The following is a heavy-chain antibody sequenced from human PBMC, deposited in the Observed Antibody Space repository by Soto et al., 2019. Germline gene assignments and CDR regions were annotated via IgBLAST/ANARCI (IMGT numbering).Heavy chain of an antibody. Sequence: TLSLTCTVSGGSISSGGYYWSWIRQHPGKGLEWILYIYYSGSTYYNPSLKSLVTISVDTSKNQFSLKLSSVTAADTAVYYCARFSDFWSGYYIYNWFDXWGQGTLLTVSX. J-gene: IGHJ5*02. CDR1: GGSISSGGYY. V-gene: IGHV4-31*01. CDR3: ARFSDFWSGYYIYNWFDX. CDR2: IYYSGST. D-gene: IGHD3-3*01.